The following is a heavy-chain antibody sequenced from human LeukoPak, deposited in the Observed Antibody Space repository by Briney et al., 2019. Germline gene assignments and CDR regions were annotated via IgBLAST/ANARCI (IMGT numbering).Heavy chain of an antibody. D-gene: IGHD5-18*01. V-gene: IGHV1-46*01. CDR3: ARESAPGYSYGITGGYFDY. Sequence: APVKVSCKASGYTFTSYYMHWVRQAPGQGLEWMGIINPSGGSTSYAQKFQGRVTMTRDTSTSTVYMELSSLRSEDTAVYYCARESAPGYSYGITGGYFDYWGQGTLVTVSS. J-gene: IGHJ4*02. CDR1: GYTFTSYY. CDR2: INPSGGST.